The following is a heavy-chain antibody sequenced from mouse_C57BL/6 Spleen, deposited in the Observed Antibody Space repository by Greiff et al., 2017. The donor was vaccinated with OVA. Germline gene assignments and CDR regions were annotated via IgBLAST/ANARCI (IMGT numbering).Heavy chain of an antibody. CDR1: GYTFTSYW. CDR3: ARFQGGYYAMES. J-gene: IGHJ4*01. V-gene: IGHV1-61*01. Sequence: VQLQQPGAELVRPGSSVKLSCKASGYTFTSYWMDWVKQRPGQGLEWIGNIYPSDSETHYNQKFKDKATLTVDKSSSTAYMQLSSLTSEDSAVYYCARFQGGYYAMESWGQGASVTVSS. CDR2: IYPSDSET.